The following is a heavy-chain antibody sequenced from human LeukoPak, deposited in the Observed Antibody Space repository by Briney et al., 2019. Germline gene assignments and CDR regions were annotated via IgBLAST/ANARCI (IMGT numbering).Heavy chain of an antibody. J-gene: IGHJ5*02. Sequence: PSETLSLTCTVSDDSIHNHIWNWIRQPAGKGLEWIGYIYYSGSTNYNPSLKNRVTISVDTSKNQFSLKLSSVTAADTAVYYCARHSEAGYSSTWYAFDPWGQGTLVTVSS. CDR3: ARHSEAGYSSTWYAFDP. D-gene: IGHD6-13*01. V-gene: IGHV4-59*08. CDR2: IYYSGST. CDR1: DDSIHNHI.